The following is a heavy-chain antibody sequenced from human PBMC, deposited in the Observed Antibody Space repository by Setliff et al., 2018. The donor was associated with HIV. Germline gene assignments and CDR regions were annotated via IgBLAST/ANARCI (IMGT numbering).Heavy chain of an antibody. D-gene: IGHD3-22*01. Sequence: PGGSLRLSCAASGFTFSTYWMHWVRQAPGKGLAWVSRIDGDGSPTTYADSVKGRFTISRDNSKNTLYLQMNSLRAEDTAVYYCAKDLVYYDSSGDLDYWGQGTLVTVSS. CDR2: IDGDGSPT. J-gene: IGHJ4*02. CDR1: GFTFSTYW. CDR3: AKDLVYYDSSGDLDY. V-gene: IGHV3-74*01.